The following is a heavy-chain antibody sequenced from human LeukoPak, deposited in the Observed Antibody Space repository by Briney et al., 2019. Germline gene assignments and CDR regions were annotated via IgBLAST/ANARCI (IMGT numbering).Heavy chain of an antibody. CDR3: AKRTGVTELHFDH. Sequence: GGSLRLSCAASGFTFSSYAMHWVRQAPGKGLEWVAVISYDGSNKYYADSVKGRFTISRDNSKNTLYQQMNSLRAEDTAVYYCAKRTGVTELHFDHWGQGTLVTVSS. CDR1: GFTFSSYA. D-gene: IGHD1-7*01. V-gene: IGHV3-30-3*02. J-gene: IGHJ4*02. CDR2: ISYDGSNK.